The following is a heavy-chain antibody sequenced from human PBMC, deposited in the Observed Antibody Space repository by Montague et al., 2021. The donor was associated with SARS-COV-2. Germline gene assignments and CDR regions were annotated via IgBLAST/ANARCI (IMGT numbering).Heavy chain of an antibody. Sequence: SLRLSCAGSGFNFNNHGMHWVRQAPGKGLEWVAYISYEGSRQSYADSVKGRFTISRDNPKNTLYLHTNSLKTEDTAIFYCTRDRSIFDIFTGFSLYWGQGALVTVSS. J-gene: IGHJ4*02. CDR3: TRDRSIFDIFTGFSLY. CDR1: GFNFNNHG. V-gene: IGHV3-30*03. D-gene: IGHD3-9*01. CDR2: ISYEGSRQ.